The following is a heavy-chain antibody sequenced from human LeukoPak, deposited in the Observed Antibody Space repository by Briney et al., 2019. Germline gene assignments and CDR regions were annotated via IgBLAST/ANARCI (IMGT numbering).Heavy chain of an antibody. J-gene: IGHJ4*02. D-gene: IGHD2-2*01. V-gene: IGHV3-30*02. Sequence: GGSLRLSCTASGFTFSTYGMHWVRQAPGKWLEWVAFIKYHGNNKYYADSVKGRFTISRDNSKNTLYLQMNSLRPEDTAVYYCARDLGVPAALDFWGQGTLVTVSS. CDR1: GFTFSTYG. CDR3: ARDLGVPAALDF. CDR2: IKYHGNNK.